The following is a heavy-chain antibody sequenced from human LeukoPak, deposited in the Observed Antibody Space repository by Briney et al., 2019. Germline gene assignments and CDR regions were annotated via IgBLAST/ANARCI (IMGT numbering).Heavy chain of an antibody. Sequence: GGSLRLSCAASGFTFSNYGMHWVRQAPGKGLEWVAVISYDGSNKYYSDSVKGRFTISRDNSKNTLYLQMSSLRAEDTGVYYCAKDSCSSTSCYEDFWGQGTLVTVSS. V-gene: IGHV3-30*18. CDR3: AKDSCSSTSCYEDF. CDR1: GFTFSNYG. J-gene: IGHJ4*02. CDR2: ISYDGSNK. D-gene: IGHD2-2*01.